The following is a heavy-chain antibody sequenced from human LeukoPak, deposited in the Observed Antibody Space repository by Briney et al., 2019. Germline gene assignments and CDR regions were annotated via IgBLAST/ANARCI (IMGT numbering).Heavy chain of an antibody. CDR3: ARVSAAWNLFAFDI. CDR1: GGSFRGYY. D-gene: IGHD1-1*01. J-gene: IGHJ3*02. CDR2: INFGGSF. V-gene: IGHV4-34*01. Sequence: SETLSLTCAVYGGSFRGYYWSWIRQPPGKGLEWIGEINFGGSFNYTPSLKSRVTISVDTSKNQFALKLSSVTAADTAVYYCARVSAAWNLFAFDIWGQGTMVTVSS.